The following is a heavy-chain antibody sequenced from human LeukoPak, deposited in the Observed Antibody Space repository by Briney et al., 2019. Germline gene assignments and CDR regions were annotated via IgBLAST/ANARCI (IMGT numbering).Heavy chain of an antibody. J-gene: IGHJ4*02. D-gene: IGHD6-6*01. Sequence: PSETLSLTCTVSGGSISSHYWSWIRQPPGKGLEWIGYIYYSGSTNYNPSLKSRVTISVDTSKNQFSLKLSSVTAADTAVYYCARAHPAYGSSSGSDYWGQGTLVTVSS. V-gene: IGHV4-59*11. CDR2: IYYSGST. CDR3: ARAHPAYGSSSGSDY. CDR1: GGSISSHY.